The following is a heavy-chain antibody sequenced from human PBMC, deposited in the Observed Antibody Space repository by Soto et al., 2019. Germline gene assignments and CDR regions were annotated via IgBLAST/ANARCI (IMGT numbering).Heavy chain of an antibody. CDR3: ARDRSPGGYYCYGMDV. CDR1: GFTFSSYG. D-gene: IGHD3-16*01. CDR2: IWYDGSNK. Sequence: QVQLVESGGGVVQPGRSLRLSCAASGFTFSSYGMHWVRQAPGKGLEWVAVIWYDGSNKYYADSVKGRFTISRDNSKNTLYLQMNSLRAEDTAVYYCARDRSPGGYYCYGMDVWGQGTTVTVSS. J-gene: IGHJ6*02. V-gene: IGHV3-33*01.